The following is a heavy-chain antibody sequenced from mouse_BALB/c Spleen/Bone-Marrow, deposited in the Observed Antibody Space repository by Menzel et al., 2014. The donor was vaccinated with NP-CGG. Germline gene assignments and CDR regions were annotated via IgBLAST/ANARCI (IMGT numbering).Heavy chain of an antibody. Sequence: EVNVVESGGGLVQPGGSRKLSCAASGFTFSSFGMHWVRQAPEKGLEWVAYISSGSSTIYYADTVKGRFTISRDNPKNTLFLQMTSLRSEDTAVYYCARRGSNHWYFDVWGAGTTVTVSS. CDR1: GFTFSSFG. V-gene: IGHV5-17*02. CDR2: ISSGSSTI. CDR3: ARRGSNHWYFDV. D-gene: IGHD1-1*01. J-gene: IGHJ1*01.